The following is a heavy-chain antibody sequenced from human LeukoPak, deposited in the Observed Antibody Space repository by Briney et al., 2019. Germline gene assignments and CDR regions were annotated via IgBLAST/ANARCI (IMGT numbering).Heavy chain of an antibody. CDR1: GFIFNTHA. D-gene: IGHD2-2*03. CDR2: MSGGGGST. J-gene: IGHJ4*02. Sequence: GSLRLSCAASGFIFNTHAMSWVRQAPGKGLEWVSVMSGGGGSTYYADSVKGRFTISRDNSKSTLFLQMNSLSAEDTAVYYCARDGYCGSSACCVDYWGQGTVVTVSP. CDR3: ARDGYCGSSACCVDY. V-gene: IGHV3-23*01.